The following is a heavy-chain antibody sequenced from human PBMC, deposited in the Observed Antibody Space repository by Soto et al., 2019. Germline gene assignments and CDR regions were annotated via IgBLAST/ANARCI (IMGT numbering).Heavy chain of an antibody. CDR2: ISAYNGNI. V-gene: IGHV1-18*01. D-gene: IGHD6-19*01. J-gene: IGHJ4*02. Sequence: QVQLVQSGAEVKKPGASVKVSCKASGYTFTSYGISWVRQAPGQGLEWMGWISAYNGNIKYAQKLQGRVTMTTDTSTSTTYMELRSLRSDDPVVYYWARDLAVGLVDYWGQGPLVTVSS. CDR3: ARDLAVGLVDY. CDR1: GYTFTSYG.